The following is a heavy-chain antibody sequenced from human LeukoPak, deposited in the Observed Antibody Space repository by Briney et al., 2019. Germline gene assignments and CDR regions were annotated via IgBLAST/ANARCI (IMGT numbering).Heavy chain of an antibody. V-gene: IGHV3-23*01. CDR3: AKGLRFLERLFPPDFDY. Sequence: GGSLRLSCAASGFTFSSYAMSWVRQAPGKGLEWVSAISGSGGSTYYADSMKGRFTISRDNSKNTLYLQMNSLRAEDTAVYYCAKGLRFLERLFPPDFDYWGQGTLVTVSS. D-gene: IGHD3-3*01. CDR1: GFTFSSYA. J-gene: IGHJ4*02. CDR2: ISGSGGST.